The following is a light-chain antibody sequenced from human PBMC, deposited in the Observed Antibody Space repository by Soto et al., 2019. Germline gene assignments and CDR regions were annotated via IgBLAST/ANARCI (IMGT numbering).Light chain of an antibody. CDR1: NSNIGSNA. Sequence: QSVLTQPPSASGPPGQRVTISCSGSNSNIGSNAVNWYQQLPGTAPKLLIHGNDQRPSGVPDRLSGSKSGTSASLAISGLQSEDEADYYCAAWDDRLNAPVFGGGTKLTVL. V-gene: IGLV1-44*01. J-gene: IGLJ2*01. CDR2: GND. CDR3: AAWDDRLNAPV.